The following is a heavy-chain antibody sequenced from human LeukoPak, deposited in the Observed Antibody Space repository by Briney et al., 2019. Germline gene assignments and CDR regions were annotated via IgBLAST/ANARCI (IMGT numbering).Heavy chain of an antibody. CDR1: GGSISSGDYY. CDR2: IYYSGST. V-gene: IGHV4-30-4*08. CDR3: ARVRCSSTSCRKGRDKWFDP. Sequence: SETLSLTCTVSGGSISSGDYYWSWIRQPPGKGREWIGYIYYSGSTYYNPSLKSRVTISVDTSKNQFSLKLSSVTAADTAVYYCARVRCSSTSCRKGRDKWFDPWGQGTLVTVSS. J-gene: IGHJ5*02. D-gene: IGHD2-2*01.